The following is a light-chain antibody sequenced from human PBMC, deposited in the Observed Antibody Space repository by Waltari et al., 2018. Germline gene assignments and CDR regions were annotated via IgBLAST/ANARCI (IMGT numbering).Light chain of an antibody. CDR1: ALPKQY. V-gene: IGLV3-25*03. CDR2: KDS. CDR3: QSADSSGTYVV. Sequence: SYELTQPPSVSVSPGQTARLTCSGDALPKQYAYWYQQKPGQAPVLVIYKDSGRPAGNPERVSGSSSGTTVTLTISGVQAEDEADYYCQSADSSGTYVVFGGGTKLTVL. J-gene: IGLJ2*01.